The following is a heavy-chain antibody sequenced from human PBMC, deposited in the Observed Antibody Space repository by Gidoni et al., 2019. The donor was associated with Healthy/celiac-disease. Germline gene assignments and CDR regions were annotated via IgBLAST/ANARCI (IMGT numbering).Heavy chain of an antibody. V-gene: IGHV3-64D*06. D-gene: IGHD2-8*01. J-gene: IGHJ5*02. CDR2: ISSNGGST. CDR1: GFTFSSYA. CDR3: VKGSYCTKSVCSGLGFAP. Sequence: GGGVVQPGGSLRLSCSASGFTFSSYAMHLVRQAPGKGLEYVSAISSNGGSTYYADSVKGRFTISRDNSKNTLYLHMSSLRAEDTAVYYCVKGSYCTKSVCSGLGFAPWGQGTLVTVSS.